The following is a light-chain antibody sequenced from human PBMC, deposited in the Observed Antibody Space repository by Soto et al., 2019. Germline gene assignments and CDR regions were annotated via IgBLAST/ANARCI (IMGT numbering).Light chain of an antibody. J-gene: IGLJ2*01. Sequence: QSALTQPASVSGSPGQSITISCTGTSSDVDVYNYVSWYQQHPGKAPKLMIYDVSNRPSGVSNRFSGSKSGNTASLTISGLQAEDEADYYFSSYTSTVVFGGGTKLTVL. V-gene: IGLV2-14*01. CDR3: SSYTSTVV. CDR2: DVS. CDR1: SSDVDVYNY.